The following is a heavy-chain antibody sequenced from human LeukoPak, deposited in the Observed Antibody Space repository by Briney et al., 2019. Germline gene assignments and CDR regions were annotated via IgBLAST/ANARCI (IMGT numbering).Heavy chain of an antibody. CDR3: ARGYSSGWYLYYFDY. CDR1: GGSINNYY. CDR2: IYYSGST. V-gene: IGHV4-59*12. Sequence: SETLSLTCTVSGGSINNYYWTWIRQPPGKGLEWIGNIYYSGSTNYNPSLKSRVTISVDTSKNQFSLKLSSVTAADTAVYYCARGYSSGWYLYYFDYWGQGTLVTVSS. D-gene: IGHD6-19*01. J-gene: IGHJ4*02.